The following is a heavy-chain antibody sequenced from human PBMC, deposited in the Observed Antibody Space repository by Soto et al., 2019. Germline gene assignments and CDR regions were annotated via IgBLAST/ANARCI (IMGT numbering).Heavy chain of an antibody. Sequence: PSETLSLTCTVSGGSVSSNSYSWGWIRQPPGKGLEWIATIYASESTYYNPSLLSRVTISVDRSKNQFSLKLSSVTAADTAVYYCARVPDYWGQGTLVTVSS. CDR3: ARVPDY. CDR2: IYASEST. V-gene: IGHV4-39*07. CDR1: GGSVSSNSYS. J-gene: IGHJ4*02.